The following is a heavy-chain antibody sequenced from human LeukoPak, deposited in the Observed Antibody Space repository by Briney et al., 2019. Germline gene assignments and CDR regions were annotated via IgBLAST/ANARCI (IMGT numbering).Heavy chain of an antibody. CDR2: INQDGSEE. V-gene: IGHV3-7*01. D-gene: IGHD5-12*01. J-gene: IGHJ4*02. CDR3: VRDGGVSGYDLLDY. CDR1: GFTFSNYW. Sequence: GGSLRLSCAASGFTFSNYWMTWVRQAPGKGLEWVAHINQDGSEEHYMDSVKARFTISRDNAKNSLSMQMNSLRAEDTAVYYCVRDGGVSGYDLLDYWGQGTLVTVSS.